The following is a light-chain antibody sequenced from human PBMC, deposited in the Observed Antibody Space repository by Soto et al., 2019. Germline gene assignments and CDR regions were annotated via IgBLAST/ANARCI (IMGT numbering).Light chain of an antibody. CDR2: GAS. J-gene: IGKJ1*01. Sequence: EIVMTQSPATLSVSPGERATLSCRASQSVSNNLAWYQQKPGQAPRLLISGASTRATGIPARFSGGGSGTEFTLTISSLQSEDFAVYYCQEYSNWPTWTFGQGTKVEIK. V-gene: IGKV3-15*01. CDR3: QEYSNWPTWT. CDR1: QSVSNN.